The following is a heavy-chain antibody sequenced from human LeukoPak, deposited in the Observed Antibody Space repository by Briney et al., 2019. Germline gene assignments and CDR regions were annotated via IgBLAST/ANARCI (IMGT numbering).Heavy chain of an antibody. Sequence: SETLSLTCTVSGGSISSYYWSWIRQPPGKGLEWIGYIYYSGSTNYNPSPKSRVTISVDTSKNQFSLKLSSVTAADTAVYYCARHTNYYDSSGYPTYYMDVWGKGTTVTVSS. J-gene: IGHJ6*03. CDR1: GGSISSYY. D-gene: IGHD3-22*01. V-gene: IGHV4-59*08. CDR3: ARHTNYYDSSGYPTYYMDV. CDR2: IYYSGST.